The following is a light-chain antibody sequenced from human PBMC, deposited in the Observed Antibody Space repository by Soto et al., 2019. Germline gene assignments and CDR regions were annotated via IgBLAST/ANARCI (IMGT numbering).Light chain of an antibody. Sequence: EIVLTQSPATLSLSPGERATLSCRASQSVSSYLAWYQQKPGQAPRLLIYDASNRATGIPARFSGSGSGTDFTLTISSLEPEDFAIYYCQQRSNGPPVTFGGGTKLEIK. V-gene: IGKV3-11*01. CDR1: QSVSSY. CDR3: QQRSNGPPVT. J-gene: IGKJ4*01. CDR2: DAS.